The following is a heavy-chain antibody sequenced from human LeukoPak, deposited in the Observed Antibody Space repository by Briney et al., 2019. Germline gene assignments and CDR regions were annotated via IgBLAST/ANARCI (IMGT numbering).Heavy chain of an antibody. CDR1: GFTFSSYA. CDR2: ISGDGFNT. D-gene: IGHD3-22*01. Sequence: VQPGGSLRLSCAASGFTFSSYAMSWVRPAPGKGLEWVSLISGDGFNTYYAGSVKGRFTISRDNSKNSLYLQMNSLRSEDTALYYCGKDIHERGYADYWGQGTLVTVSS. J-gene: IGHJ4*02. V-gene: IGHV3-43*02. CDR3: GKDIHERGYADY.